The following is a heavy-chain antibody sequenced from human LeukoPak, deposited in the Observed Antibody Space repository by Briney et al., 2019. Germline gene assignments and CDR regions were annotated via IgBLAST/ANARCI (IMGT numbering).Heavy chain of an antibody. V-gene: IGHV3-53*01. CDR1: GFTVSSNY. CDR3: AKDRGSSWYAAGWFDP. D-gene: IGHD6-13*01. Sequence: QPGGSLRLSCAASGFTVSSNYMSWVRQAPGKGLEWVSVIYSGGSTYYADSVKGRFTISRDNSKNTLYLQMNSLRAEDTAVYYCAKDRGSSWYAAGWFDPWGQGTLVTVSS. CDR2: IYSGGST. J-gene: IGHJ5*02.